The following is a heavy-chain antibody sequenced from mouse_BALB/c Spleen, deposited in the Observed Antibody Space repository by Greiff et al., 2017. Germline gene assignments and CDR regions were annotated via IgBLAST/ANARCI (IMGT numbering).Heavy chain of an antibody. CDR2: ISYSGST. V-gene: IGHV3-2*02. Sequence: EVQLKESGPGLVKPSQSLSLTCTVTGYSITSDYAWNWIRQFPGNKLEWMGYISYSGSTSYNPSLKSRISITRDTSKNQFFLQLNSVTTEDTATYYCARLTAYAMDYWGQGTSVTVSS. J-gene: IGHJ4*01. D-gene: IGHD2-13*01. CDR3: ARLTAYAMDY. CDR1: GYSITSDYA.